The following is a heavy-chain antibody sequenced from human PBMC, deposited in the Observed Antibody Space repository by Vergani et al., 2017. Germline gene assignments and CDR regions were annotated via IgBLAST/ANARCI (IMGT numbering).Heavy chain of an antibody. CDR3: ARDRSIAAAGSYYYYGMDV. Sequence: QLQLQESGPGLVKPSETLSLTCTVSGGSISSSGYYWGWIRQPPGKGLEWIGSIYYSGSTYYNPSLKSRVTISVDTSKNQFSLKLSSVTAADTAVYYCARDRSIAAAGSYYYYGMDVWGQGTTVTVSS. CDR2: IYYSGST. J-gene: IGHJ6*02. CDR1: GGSISSSGYY. D-gene: IGHD6-13*01. V-gene: IGHV4-39*07.